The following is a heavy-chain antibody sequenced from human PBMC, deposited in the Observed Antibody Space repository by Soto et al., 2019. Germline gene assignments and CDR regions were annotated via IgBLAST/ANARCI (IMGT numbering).Heavy chain of an antibody. V-gene: IGHV3-30*18. CDR3: AKDPRTEGSLDP. CDR1: GFIFSSYG. CDR2: ISYDGSNE. Sequence: GGSLRLSCEASGFIFSSYGMHWVRQAPGKGLEWVAVISYDGSNEYYADSVKGRFTISRDNSKNMLYLQMNSLRVEDTAVYYCAKDPRTEGSLDPWGQGILVTVSS. J-gene: IGHJ5*02.